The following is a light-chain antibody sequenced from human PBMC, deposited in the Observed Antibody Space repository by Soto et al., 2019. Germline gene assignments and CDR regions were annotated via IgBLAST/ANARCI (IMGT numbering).Light chain of an antibody. CDR1: QVITEY. CDR3: QQYENLPYT. CDR2: DIS. Sequence: DIQMTQSPSSLSAAVGDRVTITCQTSQVITEYLNWYQQKPGKAPKLVIYDISTLEIGVPSRFSGGGSGTKFTFTISGLQPEDIATYYCQQYENLPYTFGQGTKVDIK. V-gene: IGKV1-33*01. J-gene: IGKJ2*01.